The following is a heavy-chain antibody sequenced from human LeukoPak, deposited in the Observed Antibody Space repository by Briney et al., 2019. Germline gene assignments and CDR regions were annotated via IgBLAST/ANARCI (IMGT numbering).Heavy chain of an antibody. CDR2: INPNSGGT. V-gene: IGHV1-2*02. CDR1: GYTFTGYY. D-gene: IGHD5-18*01. J-gene: IGHJ4*02. CDR3: ARDCRGIQLWLGGAVDY. Sequence: ASVKVSCKASGYTFTGYYMHWVRQAPGQGLEWMGWINPNSGGTNYAQKFQGRVTMTRDTSISTAYMELSRLRSDDTAVYYCARDCRGIQLWLGGAVDYWGQGTLVTVSS.